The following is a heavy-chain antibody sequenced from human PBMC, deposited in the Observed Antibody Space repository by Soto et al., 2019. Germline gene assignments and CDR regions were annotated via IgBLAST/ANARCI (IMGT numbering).Heavy chain of an antibody. J-gene: IGHJ6*03. V-gene: IGHV1-46*01. CDR2: INPSGGST. Sequence: ASVKVSCKASGYTFTSYYMHWVRQAPGQGLEWMGIINPSGGSTSYAQKFQGRVTMTRNTSISTAYMELSSLRSEDTAVYYCARERGGGFYYYYYMDVWGKGTTVTVSS. CDR3: ARERGGGFYYYYYMDV. D-gene: IGHD3-10*01. CDR1: GYTFTSYY.